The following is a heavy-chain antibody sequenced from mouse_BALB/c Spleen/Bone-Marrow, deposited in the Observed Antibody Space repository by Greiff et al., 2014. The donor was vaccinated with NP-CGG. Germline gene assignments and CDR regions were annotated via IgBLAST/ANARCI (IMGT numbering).Heavy chain of an antibody. Sequence: EVKLMESGAELVKPGASVKLSCTASGFNIKDTYMHWVKQRPEQGLEWIGRIDPANGNTKYDPKLQGKATITADTSSNTAYLQLSSLTSEDTAVYYCAIYYYGSSGFAYWGQGTLVTVSA. V-gene: IGHV14-3*02. J-gene: IGHJ3*01. CDR1: GFNIKDTY. CDR2: IDPANGNT. D-gene: IGHD1-1*01. CDR3: AIYYYGSSGFAY.